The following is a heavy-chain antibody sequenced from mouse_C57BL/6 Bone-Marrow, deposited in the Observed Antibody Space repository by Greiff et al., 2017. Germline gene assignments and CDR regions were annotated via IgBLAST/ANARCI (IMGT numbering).Heavy chain of an antibody. CDR3: AREVYYGSSYYFDY. CDR2: IDPSDSYT. CDR1: GYTFTSYW. D-gene: IGHD1-1*01. J-gene: IGHJ2*01. Sequence: QVQLQQSGAELVMPGASVKLSCKASGYTFTSYWMHWVKQRPGQGLEWIGEIDPSDSYTNYNQKFKGKATLTADKSSSTAYMQLSSLTSEDSAVYYCAREVYYGSSYYFDYWGQGTTLTVSS. V-gene: IGHV1-69*01.